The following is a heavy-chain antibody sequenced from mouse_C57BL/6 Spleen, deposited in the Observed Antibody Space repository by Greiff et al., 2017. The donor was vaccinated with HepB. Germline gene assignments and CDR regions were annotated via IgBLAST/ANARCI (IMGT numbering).Heavy chain of an antibody. V-gene: IGHV1-18*01. CDR1: GYTFTDYN. CDR2: INPNNGGT. J-gene: IGHJ2*01. Sequence: VQLQQSGPELVKPGASVKIPCKASGYTFTDYNMDWVKQSHGKSLEWIGDINPNNGGTIYNQKFKGKATLTVDKSSSTAYMELRSLTSEDTAVYYCAREFYYYGSSYFDYWGQGTTLTVSS. CDR3: AREFYYYGSSYFDY. D-gene: IGHD1-1*01.